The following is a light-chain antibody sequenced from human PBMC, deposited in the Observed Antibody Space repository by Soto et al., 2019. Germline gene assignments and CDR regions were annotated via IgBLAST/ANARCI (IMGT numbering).Light chain of an antibody. CDR1: SNVVGGYNF. Sequence: QSVLAQPASVSGSPGQSITISCTGTSNVVGGYNFVSLYQQHPHNAPRLMIYEVTNRPLGFSDRFSGSKSGNTASLTISGLQAEDEADYYCTSFTSIHTYVFGTGTKVTVL. CDR2: EVT. V-gene: IGLV2-14*01. J-gene: IGLJ1*01. CDR3: TSFTSIHTYV.